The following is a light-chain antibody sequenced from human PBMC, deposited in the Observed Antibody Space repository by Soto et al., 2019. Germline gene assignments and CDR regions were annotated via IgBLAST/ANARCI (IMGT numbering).Light chain of an antibody. J-gene: IGKJ1*01. V-gene: IGKV3-20*01. CDR3: QQYGGSPRT. Sequence: EIVMTQSPATLSVSPGERATLSCRASQSVNIYLAWYQQKPGQAPRLLIYGASSRATGIPDRFSGSGSGTDFTLTISRLEPEDFALYYCQQYGGSPRTFGQGTKVDIK. CDR1: QSVNIY. CDR2: GAS.